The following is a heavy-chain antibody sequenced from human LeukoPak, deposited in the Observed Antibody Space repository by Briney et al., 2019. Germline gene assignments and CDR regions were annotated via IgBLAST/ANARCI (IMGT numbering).Heavy chain of an antibody. V-gene: IGHV3-20*04. CDR2: INWNGGST. CDR3: ARFEYYYDSSGYSY. J-gene: IGHJ4*02. D-gene: IGHD3-22*01. CDR1: GFTFDDYG. Sequence: GGSLRLSCAASGFTFDDYGMSWVRQAPGKGLEWVSGINWNGGSTGYADSVKGRFTISRDNAKNSLYLQMNSLRAEDTALYYCARFEYYYDSSGYSYWGQGTLVTVSS.